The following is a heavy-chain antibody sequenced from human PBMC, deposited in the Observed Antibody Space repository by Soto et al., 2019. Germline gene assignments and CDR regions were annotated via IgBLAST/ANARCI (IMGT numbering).Heavy chain of an antibody. CDR1: GGSFSGYY. CDR2: INHSGST. J-gene: IGHJ4*02. CDR3: ARDPYYGAIDY. V-gene: IGHV4-34*01. Sequence: SETLSLTCAVYGGSFSGYYWSWIRQPPGKGLEWIGEINHSGSTNYNPSLKSRVTISVDTSKNQFSLKLSPVTAADTAVYYCARDPYYGAIDYWGLGTLVTVSS. D-gene: IGHD3-10*01.